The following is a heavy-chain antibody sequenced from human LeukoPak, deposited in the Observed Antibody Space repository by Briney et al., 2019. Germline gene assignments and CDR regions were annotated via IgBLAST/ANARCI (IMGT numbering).Heavy chain of an antibody. CDR2: INHNGGT. Sequence: SETLSLTCAVYGGSFSGYFWSWIRQPPGKGLEWIGDINHNGGTNYNPSLKSRVTISVDTSKNQFSLKLSSVTAADTAVYYCARGTYIVATTFDYWGQGTLVTVSS. V-gene: IGHV4-34*01. J-gene: IGHJ4*02. CDR1: GGSFSGYF. D-gene: IGHD5-12*01. CDR3: ARGTYIVATTFDY.